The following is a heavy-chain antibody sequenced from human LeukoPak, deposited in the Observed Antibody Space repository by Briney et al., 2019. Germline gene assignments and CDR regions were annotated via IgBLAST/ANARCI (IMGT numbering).Heavy chain of an antibody. J-gene: IGHJ4*02. Sequence: GGSLRLSCAASGFSFSIYTMNWVRQAPGKGLEWVSYISSTSSITYYADSVQGRFTISRDNAENSLYLQMNSLRAEDMAVYYCARGDNWNYGIDYWGQGTLVTVSS. D-gene: IGHD1-7*01. V-gene: IGHV3-48*01. CDR2: ISSTSSIT. CDR3: ARGDNWNYGIDY. CDR1: GFSFSIYT.